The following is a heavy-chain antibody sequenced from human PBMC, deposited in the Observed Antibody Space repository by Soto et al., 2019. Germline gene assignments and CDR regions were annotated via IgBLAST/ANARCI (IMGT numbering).Heavy chain of an antibody. V-gene: IGHV3-53*02. D-gene: IGHD6-13*01. CDR2: IYSGGST. CDR3: ARENWVLAAGPTSYYYYGMDV. Sequence: EVQLVETGGGLIQPGGSLRLSCAASGFTVSSNYMSWVRQAPGKGLEWVSVIYSGGSTYYADSVKGRFTISRDNSKNTLYLQMNSLRAEDTAVYYCARENWVLAAGPTSYYYYGMDVWGQGTTVTVSS. J-gene: IGHJ6*02. CDR1: GFTVSSNY.